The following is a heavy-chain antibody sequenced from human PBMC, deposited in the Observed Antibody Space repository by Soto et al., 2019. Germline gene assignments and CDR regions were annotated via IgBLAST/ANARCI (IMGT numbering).Heavy chain of an antibody. V-gene: IGHV1-18*01. J-gene: IGHJ4*02. CDR3: ARDLPPVDY. CDR1: GYTCSSYH. Sequence: QIQLVQSGAEVKKPGASVKVSCKASGYTCSSYHITWVRQAPGQGLEWIGWISAYNGNTNYAQNLQGRVTMTTDPSPSTAYMELSSLRSVDTAVYYCARDLPPVDYWGQGTLVTVSS. CDR2: ISAYNGNT.